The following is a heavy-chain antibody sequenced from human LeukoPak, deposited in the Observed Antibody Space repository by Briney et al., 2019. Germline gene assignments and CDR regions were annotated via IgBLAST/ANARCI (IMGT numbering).Heavy chain of an antibody. V-gene: IGHV3-33*06. J-gene: IGHJ5*02. CDR1: GFTFSTYG. D-gene: IGHD2-2*03. CDR3: AKDGGGYCTSSSCAGSWFDP. Sequence: PGGSLRLSCAASGFTFSTYGMHWVRQAPGKGPEWVALIWFDGNNKYYADSVKGRFTISRDNSKNTLYLQMNSLRVEDTAVYYCAKDGGGYCTSSSCAGSWFDPWGQGTLVTVSS. CDR2: IWFDGNNK.